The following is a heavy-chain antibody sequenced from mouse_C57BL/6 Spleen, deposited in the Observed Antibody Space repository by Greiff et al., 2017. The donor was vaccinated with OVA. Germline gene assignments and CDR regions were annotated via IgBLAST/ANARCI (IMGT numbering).Heavy chain of an antibody. J-gene: IGHJ1*03. CDR2: ISDGGSYT. D-gene: IGHD2-1*01. Sequence: EVMLVESGGGLVKPGGSLKLSCAASGFTFSSYAMSWVRQTPEKRLEWVATISDGGSYTYYPDNVKGRFTISRDNAKNNLYLQMSHLKSEDTAMYYCARVYGNYEYFDVWGTGTTVTVSS. V-gene: IGHV5-4*03. CDR1: GFTFSSYA. CDR3: ARVYGNYEYFDV.